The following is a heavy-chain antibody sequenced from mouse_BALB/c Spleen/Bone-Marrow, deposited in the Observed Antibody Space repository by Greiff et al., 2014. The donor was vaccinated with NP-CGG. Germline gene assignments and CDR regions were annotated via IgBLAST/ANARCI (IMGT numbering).Heavy chain of an antibody. J-gene: IGHJ2*01. CDR1: GYTFTSCW. D-gene: IGHD2-14*01. Sequence: VQLQQSGAELVKPGASVKLSCKASGYTFTSCWMHWVKQRPGQGLEWIGEINPSNGRTNYNEEFKSKATLTVDKSSSTAYMQLSSLTSEDSAVYYCAREGLGRSFDYWGQGTTLTVSS. V-gene: IGHV1S81*02. CDR2: INPSNGRT. CDR3: AREGLGRSFDY.